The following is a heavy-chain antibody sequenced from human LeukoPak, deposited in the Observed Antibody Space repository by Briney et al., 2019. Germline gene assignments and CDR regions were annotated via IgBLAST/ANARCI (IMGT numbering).Heavy chain of an antibody. CDR1: GASIRSHY. D-gene: IGHD2-8*01. CDR2: MYYSGNS. V-gene: IGHV4-59*11. CDR3: AREGIVLMVYAFEPMAGAFDI. J-gene: IGHJ3*02. Sequence: KPSETLSLTCTVSGASIRSHYWSWIRQPPGKGLEWIGYMYYSGNSNYNPALKSRVTISVDTSKNQFSLKMISVTAADTAVYYCAREGIVLMVYAFEPMAGAFDIWGQGTMVTVSS.